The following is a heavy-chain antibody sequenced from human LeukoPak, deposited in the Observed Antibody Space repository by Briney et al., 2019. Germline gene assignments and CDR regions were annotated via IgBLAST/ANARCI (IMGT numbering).Heavy chain of an antibody. J-gene: IGHJ4*02. CDR1: RYNFTSYW. CDR3: ARLLRNIAAAVYYFDY. V-gene: IGHV5-51*01. CDR2: IYPGDSDT. D-gene: IGHD6-13*01. Sequence: GESLKISCKGSRYNFTSYWIGWVRQMPGKGLEWMGIIYPGDSDTRCSPSFQGQVTISADKSISTAYLQWSSLKASDTAMYYCARLLRNIAAAVYYFDYWGQGTLVTVSS.